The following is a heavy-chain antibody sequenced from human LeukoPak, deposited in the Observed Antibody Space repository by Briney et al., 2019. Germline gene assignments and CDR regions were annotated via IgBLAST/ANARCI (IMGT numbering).Heavy chain of an antibody. V-gene: IGHV3-23*01. CDR2: ISGSGGST. Sequence: PGGSLRLSCAASGFTFSSYAMSWVRQAPGKGLEWVSAISGSGGSTYYADSVKGRFTISRDNSKNTLYLQMNSLRAEDTAVYYCARDRDIVVVTAIRGQELDYWGQGTLVTVSS. J-gene: IGHJ4*02. CDR3: ARDRDIVVVTAIRGQELDY. CDR1: GFTFSSYA. D-gene: IGHD2-21*02.